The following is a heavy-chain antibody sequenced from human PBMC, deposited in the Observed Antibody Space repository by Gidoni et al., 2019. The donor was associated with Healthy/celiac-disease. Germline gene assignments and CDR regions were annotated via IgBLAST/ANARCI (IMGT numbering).Heavy chain of an antibody. CDR3: ARDLLGHERYCSGGSCYSSYYYYGMDV. CDR1: GFTFSSYG. D-gene: IGHD2-15*01. J-gene: IGHJ6*02. V-gene: IGHV3-33*01. CDR2: IWYDGSNK. Sequence: QPGRSLRLSCAASGFTFSSYGMHWVRQAPGKGLEWVAVIWYDGSNKYYADSVKGRFTISRDNSKNTLYLQMNSLRAEDTAVYYCARDLLGHERYCSGGSCYSSYYYYGMDVWGQGTTVTVSS.